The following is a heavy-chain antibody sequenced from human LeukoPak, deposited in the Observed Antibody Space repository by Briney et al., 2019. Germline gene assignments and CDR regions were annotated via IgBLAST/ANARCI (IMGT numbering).Heavy chain of an antibody. V-gene: IGHV1-2*02. CDR3: ARANKRYCSGGSCYSSLWFDP. CDR1: GYTFSGYY. J-gene: IGHJ5*02. Sequence: GASVTVSCKASGYTFSGYYMHWVRQAPGQGLEWMGWINPNSGGTNYAQKFQGRVTMTRDTSISTAYMEVSRLRSDDTAVYYCARANKRYCSGGSCYSSLWFDPWGQGTLVTVSS. D-gene: IGHD2-15*01. CDR2: INPNSGGT.